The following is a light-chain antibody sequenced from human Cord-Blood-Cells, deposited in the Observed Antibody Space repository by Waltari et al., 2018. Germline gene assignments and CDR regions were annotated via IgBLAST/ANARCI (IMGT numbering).Light chain of an antibody. Sequence: EIVITQSPATLSVSPGERATLSCRASQSVSSNLAWYQQNPGQAPRLLIYGASTRATGIPARFSGSGSVTEFTLTISSLQSEDFAVYYCQQYNNWPPSYTFGQGTKLEIK. CDR1: QSVSSN. J-gene: IGKJ2*01. CDR3: QQYNNWPPSYT. V-gene: IGKV3-15*01. CDR2: GAS.